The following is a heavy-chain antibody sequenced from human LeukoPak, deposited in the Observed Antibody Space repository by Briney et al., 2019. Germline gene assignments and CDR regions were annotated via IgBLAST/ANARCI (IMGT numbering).Heavy chain of an antibody. CDR1: GGTFSSYA. CDR3: ARYYDSSDHSDYFDP. V-gene: IGHV1-69*13. J-gene: IGHJ5*02. CDR2: IIPIFGTA. D-gene: IGHD3-22*01. Sequence: SVKVSCKASGGTFSSYAISWVRQAPGQGLEWMGGIIPIFGTANYAQKFQGRVTITADESTSTAYMELNSLRAEDTAVYYCARYYDSSDHSDYFDPWGQGTLVTVSS.